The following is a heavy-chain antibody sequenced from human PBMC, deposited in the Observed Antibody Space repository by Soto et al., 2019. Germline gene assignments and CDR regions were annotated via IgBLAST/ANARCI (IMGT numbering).Heavy chain of an antibody. J-gene: IGHJ4*02. CDR1: GFSLTSYA. D-gene: IGHD4-17*01. CDR2: ISGSDGGT. V-gene: IGHV3-23*01. Sequence: EVLLLESGGGLVQPGGSLRLSCAVSGFSLTSYALTWVRQPPGKGLEWVSSISGSDGGTYYADSVKGRFTLSRDNSKNMVYLQMTSLRAEDTAIYFCAKERGYGANTYYFDHWGQGTLVTVCS. CDR3: AKERGYGANTYYFDH.